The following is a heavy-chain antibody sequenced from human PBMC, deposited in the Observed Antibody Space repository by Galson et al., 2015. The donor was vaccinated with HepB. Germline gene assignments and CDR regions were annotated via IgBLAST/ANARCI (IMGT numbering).Heavy chain of an antibody. CDR3: VKSDPPLTFWSGYHHFDY. V-gene: IGHV3-64D*09. J-gene: IGHJ4*02. D-gene: IGHD3-3*01. Sequence: SLRLSCAASGFTFSSFTMHWVRQSPGTGLEYISAISSHGGDTYYAVSVEGRFTISRDNSKNMLYLQMSSLRPEDTAVYYCVKSDPPLTFWSGYHHFDYWGQGTLVTVSS. CDR2: ISSHGGDT. CDR1: GFTFSSFT.